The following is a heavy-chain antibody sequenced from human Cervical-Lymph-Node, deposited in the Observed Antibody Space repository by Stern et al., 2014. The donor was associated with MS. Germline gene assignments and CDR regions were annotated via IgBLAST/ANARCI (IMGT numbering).Heavy chain of an antibody. CDR1: GSSFSSYA. CDR3: ARDERVWSY. D-gene: IGHD2-21*01. V-gene: IGHV1-69*06. CDR2: IVPIFGTA. J-gene: IGHJ4*02. Sequence: VQLVESGAEEKKPGSSVRISCTATGSSFSSYAFSWVRQAPGQGLEWMGGIVPIFGTAQYAQRFRDRLTISADKSTRTGYMELSGLTTDDTAVYFCARDERVWSYWGQGTLITVSS.